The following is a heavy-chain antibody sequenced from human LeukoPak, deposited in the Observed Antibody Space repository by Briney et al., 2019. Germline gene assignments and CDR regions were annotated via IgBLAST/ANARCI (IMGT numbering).Heavy chain of an antibody. CDR2: IIHIFYTT. V-gene: IGHV1-69*06. Sequence: GASVKVSCKASVCTFSSYAITWVRQAPGQGREGMGGIIHIFYTTNYAQKFQGRVLITADKSTSTAYMELSRLRSEDTALYSGARAAYGEGPNYYYRDVWGKGTTVTISS. CDR3: ARAAYGEGPNYYYRDV. D-gene: IGHD4-17*01. J-gene: IGHJ6*03. CDR1: VCTFSSYA.